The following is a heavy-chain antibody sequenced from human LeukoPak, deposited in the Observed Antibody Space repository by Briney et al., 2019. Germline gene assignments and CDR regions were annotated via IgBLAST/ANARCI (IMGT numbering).Heavy chain of an antibody. J-gene: IGHJ4*02. D-gene: IGHD2-2*01. CDR2: IYYSGST. V-gene: IGHV4-39*01. Sequence: PSETLSLTCTVSGGSISSSSYYWGWIRQPPGKGLEWIGSIYYSGSTYYNPSLKSRVTISVDTSKNQFSLKLSSVTAADTAVYYCARQRQDGVPAAIGNLDYWGQGTLVTVSS. CDR3: ARQRQDGVPAAIGNLDY. CDR1: GGSISSSSYY.